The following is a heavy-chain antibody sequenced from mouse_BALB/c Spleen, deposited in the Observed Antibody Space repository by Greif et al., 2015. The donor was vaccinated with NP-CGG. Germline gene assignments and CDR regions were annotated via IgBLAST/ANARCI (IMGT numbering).Heavy chain of an antibody. J-gene: IGHJ2*01. CDR1: GYTFTSYW. CDR2: IDPSDSET. Sequence: QVQLQQSGAELVKPGAPVKLSCKASGYTFTSYWMNWVKQRPGRGLEWIGRIDPSDSETHYNQKFKDKATLTVDKSSSTAYIQLSSLTSEDSAVYYCARGDPYYGHYYFDYWGQGTTLTVSS. CDR3: ARGDPYYGHYYFDY. V-gene: IGHV1-69*02. D-gene: IGHD1-2*01.